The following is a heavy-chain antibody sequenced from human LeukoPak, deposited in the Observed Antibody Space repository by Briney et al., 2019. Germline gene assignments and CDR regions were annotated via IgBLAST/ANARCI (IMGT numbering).Heavy chain of an antibody. CDR2: INSGGTVT. J-gene: IGHJ6*03. CDR1: GFTFSDFW. V-gene: IGHV3-74*01. CDR3: ASADYYYYYMDV. Sequence: GRSLRLSCAASGFTFSDFWMHWVRQAPGKGLVWVSRINSGGTVTNYADSVKGRLTISRDNAKNTLYLQMNSLRAEDTAVYYCASADYYYYYMDVWGKGTTVTVSS.